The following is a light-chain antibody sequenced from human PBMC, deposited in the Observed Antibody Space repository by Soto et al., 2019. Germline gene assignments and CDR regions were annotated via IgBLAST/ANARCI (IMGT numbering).Light chain of an antibody. CDR1: QSVRSSY. CDR2: GAS. Sequence: EIVLTQSPGSLSLSPGERATLSCRASQSVRSSYLAWYRQKPGQAPSLLIYGASSRATGVPDRFSGGGSGTDFTLTISRLDPEDFAVYFCQQYGSSPRTFGQGTKVDIK. CDR3: QQYGSSPRT. V-gene: IGKV3-20*01. J-gene: IGKJ1*01.